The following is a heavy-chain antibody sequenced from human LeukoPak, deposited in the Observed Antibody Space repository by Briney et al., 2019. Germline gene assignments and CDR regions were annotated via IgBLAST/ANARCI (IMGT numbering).Heavy chain of an antibody. CDR2: INVNSGTS. J-gene: IGHJ5*01. CDR3: ATPISGGLTVTADWFAP. D-gene: IGHD2-21*02. V-gene: IGHV3-23*01. Sequence: GGCLRLACAAAGFSFSFFAMSWLRQAPGKGLEWVSTINVNSGTSTYAASVGGRFSISRDNTKNSLYLRLNTLPADHPALYYCATPISGGLTVTADWFAPWGQGNLVVVSS. CDR1: GFSFSFFA.